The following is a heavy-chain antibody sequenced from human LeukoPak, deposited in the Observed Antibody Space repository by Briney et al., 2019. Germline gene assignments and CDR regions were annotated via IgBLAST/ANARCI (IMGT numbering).Heavy chain of an antibody. CDR2: IYPGDSDT. J-gene: IGHJ4*02. CDR1: GYSFTSYW. D-gene: IGHD3-22*01. V-gene: IGHV5-51*01. Sequence: GESLKISCKGSGYSFTSYWIGWVRQMPGKGLEWMGIIYPGDSDTRYSPSFQGQVTISADKSISTAYLQWSSLKASDTAMYYCARGCEDSSGYHSFYYFDYWGQGNLVTVSS. CDR3: ARGCEDSSGYHSFYYFDY.